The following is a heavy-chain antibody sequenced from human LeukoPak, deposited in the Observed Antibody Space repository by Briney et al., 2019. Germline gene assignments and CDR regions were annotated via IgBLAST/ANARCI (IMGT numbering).Heavy chain of an antibody. CDR3: AKGYYYDSSGYYYEGYFQH. CDR1: GGSISSYY. J-gene: IGHJ1*01. Sequence: SETLSLTCTVSGGSISSYYWSWIRQPPGKGLEWIGYIYYSGSTNYNPSLKSRVTISVDTSKNQFSLKLSSVTAADTAVYYCAKGYYYDSSGYYYEGYFQHWGQGTLVTVSS. V-gene: IGHV4-59*01. D-gene: IGHD3-22*01. CDR2: IYYSGST.